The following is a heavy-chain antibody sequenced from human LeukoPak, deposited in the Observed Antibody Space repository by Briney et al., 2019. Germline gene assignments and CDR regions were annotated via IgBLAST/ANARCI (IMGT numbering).Heavy chain of an antibody. J-gene: IGHJ5*02. CDR1: GYTFTGYY. CDR3: ASARSGVVPAATNLYNWFDP. CDR2: INPNSGGT. V-gene: IGHV1-2*06. Sequence: ASVKVSCKASGYTFTGYYMPWVRQAPGQGLEWMGRINPNSGGTNYAQKFQGRVTMTRDTSISTAYMELSRLRSDDTAVYYCASARSGVVPAATNLYNWFDPWGQGTLVTVSS. D-gene: IGHD2-2*01.